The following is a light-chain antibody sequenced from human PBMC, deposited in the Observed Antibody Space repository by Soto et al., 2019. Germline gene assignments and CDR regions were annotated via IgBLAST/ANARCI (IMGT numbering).Light chain of an antibody. CDR2: ATS. Sequence: EIVFTQSPGTLSLSPGERATLSCRTTQSLSSSYIGWYQQRPGQAPKLLMYATSYRASDVPDRFSGTGSGTRFTLTISSLKPEDFAVYFCHQYGALPHTFGQGTKVDIK. CDR1: QSLSSSY. V-gene: IGKV3-20*01. J-gene: IGKJ1*01. CDR3: HQYGALPHT.